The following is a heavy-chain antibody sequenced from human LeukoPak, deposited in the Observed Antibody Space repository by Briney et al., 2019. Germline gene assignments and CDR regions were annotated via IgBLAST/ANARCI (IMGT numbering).Heavy chain of an antibody. Sequence: SETLSLTCAVSGGSISSSNWWSWVRQPPGKGLEWIGEIYHSGSTNYNPSLKSRVTISVDKSKNQFSLKLSSVTAADTAVYYCARDPTAYSSGYDYWGQGTLVTVSS. CDR1: GGSISSSNW. V-gene: IGHV4-4*02. J-gene: IGHJ4*02. D-gene: IGHD6-19*01. CDR2: IYHSGST. CDR3: ARDPTAYSSGYDY.